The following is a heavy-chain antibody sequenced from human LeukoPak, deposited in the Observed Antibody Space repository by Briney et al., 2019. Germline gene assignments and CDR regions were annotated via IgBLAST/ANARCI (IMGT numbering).Heavy chain of an antibody. CDR3: ARFRYSSSFRLDY. Sequence: GASVKVSCKASGYTFTGYYMHWVRQAPGQGLEWMGWINPNSGGTNYAQKFQGRVTMTRDTSISTAYMELSRLRSDDTAVYYCARFRYSSSFRLDYWGQGTLVTVSS. D-gene: IGHD6-6*01. V-gene: IGHV1-2*02. CDR2: INPNSGGT. J-gene: IGHJ4*02. CDR1: GYTFTGYY.